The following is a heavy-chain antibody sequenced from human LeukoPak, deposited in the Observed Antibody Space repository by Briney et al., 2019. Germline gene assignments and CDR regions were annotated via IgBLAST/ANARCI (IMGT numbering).Heavy chain of an antibody. CDR2: ISYDGSNK. J-gene: IGHJ4*02. CDR3: AKVGYYDSSGYYY. CDR1: GFTFSSYA. D-gene: IGHD3-22*01. V-gene: IGHV3-30-3*01. Sequence: PGGSLRLSCAASGFTFSSYAMHWVRQAPGKGLEWVAVISYDGSNKYYADSVKGRFTISRDNSKNTLYLQMNSLRAEDTAVYYCAKVGYYDSSGYYYWGQGTLVTVSS.